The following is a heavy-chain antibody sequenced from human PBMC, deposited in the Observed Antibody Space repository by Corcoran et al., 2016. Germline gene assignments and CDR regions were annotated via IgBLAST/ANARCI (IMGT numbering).Heavy chain of an antibody. CDR1: GFTFTSSA. D-gene: IGHD3-10*01. CDR3: AAVGERQPGTGLWGMDV. J-gene: IGHJ6*02. CDR2: IVVGSGNT. Sequence: QMQLVQSGPEVKKPGTSVKVSCKASGFTFTSSAVQWVRQARGQRLEWIGWIVVGSGNTNYAQKFQERVTITRDMSTSTAYMELSSLRSEDTAVYYCAAVGERQPGTGLWGMDVWGQGTTVTVSS. V-gene: IGHV1-58*01.